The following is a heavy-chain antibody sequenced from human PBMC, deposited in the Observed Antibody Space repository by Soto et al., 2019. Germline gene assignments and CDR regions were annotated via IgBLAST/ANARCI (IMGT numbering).Heavy chain of an antibody. J-gene: IGHJ6*02. V-gene: IGHV3-33*01. CDR2: IWFDGSNR. Sequence: PGGSLRLSCAASGFTFSSYGMHWVRQAPGKGLEWVAVIWFDGSNRHYADSVKGRFTISRDNSRNTLYLQLNSLRAEDTALYYCARDLLRGTTTYYYGMDVWGQGTTVTVSS. D-gene: IGHD1-7*01. CDR1: GFTFSSYG. CDR3: ARDLLRGTTTYYYGMDV.